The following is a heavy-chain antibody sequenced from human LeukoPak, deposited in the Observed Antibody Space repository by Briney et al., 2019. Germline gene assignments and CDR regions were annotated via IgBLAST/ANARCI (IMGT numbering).Heavy chain of an antibody. Sequence: GGSLRLSCATSGFTFSTYRMNWVRQAPGKGLEWISYISSGGDTIYYADSVKGRFTISRDNAQNSLYLQMNSLRGEDTAVYYCVREFASWGQGTLVTVSS. CDR3: VREFAS. V-gene: IGHV3-48*01. J-gene: IGHJ5*01. CDR2: ISSGGDTI. CDR1: GFTFSTYR.